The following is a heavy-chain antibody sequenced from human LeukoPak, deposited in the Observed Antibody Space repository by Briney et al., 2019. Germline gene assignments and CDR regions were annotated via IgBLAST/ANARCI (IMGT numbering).Heavy chain of an antibody. J-gene: IGHJ4*02. CDR2: INPNSGGT. V-gene: IGHV1-2*02. D-gene: IGHD3-22*01. Sequence: ASVKVSCKASGYTFTGYYMHWVRQAPGQGLEWMGWINPNSGGTNYAQKFQGRVTMTRDTSISTAYMELSRLRSDDTAVYYCARDLYTVKSRYYDGSYLFDYWGQGTLVTVSS. CDR3: ARDLYTVKSRYYDGSYLFDY. CDR1: GYTFTGYY.